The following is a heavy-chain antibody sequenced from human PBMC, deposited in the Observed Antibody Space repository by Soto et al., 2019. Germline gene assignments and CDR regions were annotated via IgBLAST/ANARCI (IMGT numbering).Heavy chain of an antibody. CDR3: ATRLKPYYDFWSGPRDGMDV. Sequence: GGSLRLSCAASGFTFSSYWMSWVRQAPGKGLEWVANIKQDGSEKYYVDSVKGRFTISRDNAKNSLYLQMNSLRAEDTAVYYCATRLKPYYDFWSGPRDGMDVCGKGYTVTV. V-gene: IGHV3-7*01. D-gene: IGHD3-3*01. CDR2: IKQDGSEK. J-gene: IGHJ6*04. CDR1: GFTFSSYW.